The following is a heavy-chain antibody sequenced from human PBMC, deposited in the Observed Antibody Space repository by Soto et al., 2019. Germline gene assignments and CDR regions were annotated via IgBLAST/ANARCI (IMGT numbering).Heavy chain of an antibody. J-gene: IGHJ6*02. CDR1: GGSFSGYY. Sequence: PSETLSLTCAVYGGSFSGYYWSWIRQPPGKGLEWIGEINHSGSTNYNPSLKSRVTISVGTSKNQFSLKLSSVTAADTAVYYCARGDPYYDFWSGYWPLAEGSGYGMDVWGQGTTVTVSS. CDR3: ARGDPYYDFWSGYWPLAEGSGYGMDV. D-gene: IGHD3-3*01. CDR2: INHSGST. V-gene: IGHV4-34*01.